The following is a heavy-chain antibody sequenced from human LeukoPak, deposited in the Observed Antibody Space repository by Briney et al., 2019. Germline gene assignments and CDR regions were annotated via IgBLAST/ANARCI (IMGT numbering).Heavy chain of an antibody. CDR2: ISSSSSTI. CDR3: ARDKGYCSSTSCSFDY. V-gene: IGHV3-48*01. CDR1: GFTFSSYS. J-gene: IGHJ4*02. Sequence: GGSLRLSCAASGFTFSSYSMNWVRQAPGKGLEWVSYISSSSSTIYYADSVKGRFTISRDNAKNSLYLQMNSLRAEDTAVYYCARDKGYCSSTSCSFDYWGQGTLVTVSS. D-gene: IGHD2-2*01.